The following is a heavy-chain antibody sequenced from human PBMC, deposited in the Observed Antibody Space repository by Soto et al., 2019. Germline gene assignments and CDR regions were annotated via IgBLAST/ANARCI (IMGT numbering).Heavy chain of an antibody. D-gene: IGHD2-2*02. J-gene: IGHJ5*02. CDR3: AGGRYSDSWDWFDP. Sequence: GESLKISCKGSGDTFTSYLIRWVRQMPGKGLEWMGRIDPSDSYISYSPSLQGHVTISLDKSINTAYLEWSSLKASDTAMYYWAGGRYSDSWDWFDPWGQGTLVTVSS. CDR1: GDTFTSYL. V-gene: IGHV5-10-1*01. CDR2: IDPSDSYI.